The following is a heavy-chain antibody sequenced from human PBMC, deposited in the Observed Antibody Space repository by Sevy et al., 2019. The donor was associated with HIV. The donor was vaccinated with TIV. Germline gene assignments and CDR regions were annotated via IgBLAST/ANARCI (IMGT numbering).Heavy chain of an antibody. Sequence: GGSLRLSCAASGFTLRSYGMSWVRQAPGKRLEWVSGISSKRGSTYYADSVKGRFTISRDASKNTLYLQMNSLRAEDTALYYCAKDDPTYGTFDYWGQGTLVTVSS. J-gene: IGHJ4*02. CDR1: GFTLRSYG. CDR3: AKDDPTYGTFDY. CDR2: ISSKRGST. V-gene: IGHV3-23*01. D-gene: IGHD4-17*01.